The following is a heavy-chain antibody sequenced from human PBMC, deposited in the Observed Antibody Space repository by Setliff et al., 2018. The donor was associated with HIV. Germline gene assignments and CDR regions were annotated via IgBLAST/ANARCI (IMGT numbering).Heavy chain of an antibody. Sequence: ASVKVSCKASGYTFTDYFMHWVRQAPGQGLEWMGLINPNSGNTNNAQKFQGRVTMTADTSTSTVYMDLSSLRSGDTAVYFCARGGYSGYILDAFDIWGQGTLVTVSS. J-gene: IGHJ3*02. CDR1: GYTFTDYF. CDR2: INPNSGNT. CDR3: ARGGYSGYILDAFDI. V-gene: IGHV1-46*01. D-gene: IGHD5-12*01.